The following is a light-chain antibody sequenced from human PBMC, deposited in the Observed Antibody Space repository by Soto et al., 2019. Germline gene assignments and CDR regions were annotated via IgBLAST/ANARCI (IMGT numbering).Light chain of an antibody. Sequence: SYELTQTSSVSVAPGQKAKITCGGNNIGSKSVHWYQQKAGQAPVLVVHDDSDRPSGIPERFSGSNSANTATLTISRVEAVDEADYYCQVWESSGDQVVFAGGTKVTVL. CDR2: DDS. J-gene: IGLJ2*01. CDR3: QVWESSGDQVV. CDR1: NIGSKS. V-gene: IGLV3-21*02.